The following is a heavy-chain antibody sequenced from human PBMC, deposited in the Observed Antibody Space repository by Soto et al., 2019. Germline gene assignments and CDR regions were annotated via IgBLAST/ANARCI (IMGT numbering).Heavy chain of an antibody. Sequence: PGGSLRLSCAASGFTFSDFYMSWIRQAPGKGLEWVSYISSSSSYTNYADSVKGRFTISRDNAKNSLYLQMNSLRAEDTAVYYCARWRYSYGPADRYFDYWGQGTLVTDSS. CDR1: GFTFSDFY. D-gene: IGHD5-18*01. CDR3: ARWRYSYGPADRYFDY. J-gene: IGHJ4*02. V-gene: IGHV3-11*06. CDR2: ISSSSSYT.